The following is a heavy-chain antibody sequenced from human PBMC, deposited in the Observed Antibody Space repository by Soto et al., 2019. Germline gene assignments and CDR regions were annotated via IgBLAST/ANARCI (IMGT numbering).Heavy chain of an antibody. V-gene: IGHV3-33*01. CDR2: IWYDGSNK. J-gene: IGHJ6*03. CDR3: ARDFQGSTFDYYYMDV. CDR1: GFTFSSYC. Sequence: GGSLRLSCAASGFTFSSYCMHWVRQAPGKGLEWVAVIWYDGSNKYYADSVKGRFTISRDNSKNTLYLQMNSLRAEDTAVYYCARDFQGSTFDYYYMDVWGKGTKVTVSS.